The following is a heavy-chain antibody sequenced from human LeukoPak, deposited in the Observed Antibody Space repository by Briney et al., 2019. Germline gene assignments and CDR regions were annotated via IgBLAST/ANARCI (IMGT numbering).Heavy chain of an antibody. CDR3: ARVGGMGYCSGGGCYPGGY. CDR1: GGTLSSYA. Sequence: SSVNVSCMASGGTLSSYAIGWLRQAPGQGLEWMGGIIPIFGTANYAQKFQGRVTNTADEYTSTAYMELSSLRSEDTAVYYCARVGGMGYCSGGGCYPGGYWGQGALVTVSS. D-gene: IGHD2-15*01. V-gene: IGHV1-69*13. CDR2: IIPIFGTA. J-gene: IGHJ4*02.